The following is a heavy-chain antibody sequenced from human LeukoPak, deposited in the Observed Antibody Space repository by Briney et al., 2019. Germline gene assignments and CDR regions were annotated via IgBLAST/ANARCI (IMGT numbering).Heavy chain of an antibody. V-gene: IGHV1-8*01. CDR2: MNPNSGNT. J-gene: IGHJ1*01. D-gene: IGHD6-19*01. CDR1: GYTFTSYD. CDR3: ATTPQWLSSPEYFQH. Sequence: GASVKVSCKASGYTFTSYDINWVRQATGQGLEWMGWMNPNSGNTGYAQKFQGRVTMTRNTSISTAHMELSSLRSEDTAVYYCATTPQWLSSPEYFQHWGQGTLVTVSS.